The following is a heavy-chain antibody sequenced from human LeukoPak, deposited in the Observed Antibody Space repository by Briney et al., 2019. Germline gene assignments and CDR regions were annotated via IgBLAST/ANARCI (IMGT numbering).Heavy chain of an antibody. CDR3: ARKQVSTSNFDY. V-gene: IGHV1-2*02. Sequence: ASVKVSCKASGGTFSSYAISWVRQAPGQGLEWMGWINPNSGGTNYAQKFQGRVTMTRDTSISTAYMELSRLRSDDTAVYYCARKQVSTSNFDYWGQGTLVTVSS. CDR1: GGTFSSYA. CDR2: INPNSGGT. D-gene: IGHD5/OR15-5a*01. J-gene: IGHJ4*02.